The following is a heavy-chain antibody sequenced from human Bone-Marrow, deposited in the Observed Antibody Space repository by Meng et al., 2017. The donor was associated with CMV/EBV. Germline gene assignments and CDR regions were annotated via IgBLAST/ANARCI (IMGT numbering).Heavy chain of an antibody. V-gene: IGHV3-30-3*01. CDR3: ARVADWSGYYYYGMDV. CDR2: ISYDGSSK. D-gene: IGHD3-3*01. Sequence: SCAASGFTVSTYKMHWVRQAPGKGLEWVAVISYDGSSKFYAGSVKGRSTISRDNSKNTLYLQVNSLRAEDTAVYYCARVADWSGYYYYGMDVWARGTTVTVSS. J-gene: IGHJ6*02. CDR1: GFTVSTYK.